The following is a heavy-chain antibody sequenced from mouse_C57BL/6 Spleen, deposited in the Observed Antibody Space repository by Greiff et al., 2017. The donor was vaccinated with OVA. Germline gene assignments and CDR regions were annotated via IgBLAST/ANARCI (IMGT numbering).Heavy chain of an antibody. D-gene: IGHD1-1*01. J-gene: IGHJ4*01. V-gene: IGHV1-26*01. CDR2: INPNNGGT. CDR3: ARKGLRYYYAMDY. CDR1: GYTFTDYY. Sequence: VQLQQSGPELVKPGASVKISCKASGYTFTDYYMNWVKQSHGKSLEWIGDINPNNGGTSYNQKFKGKATLTVDKSSSTAYMELRSLTSEDSAVYYCARKGLRYYYAMDYWGQGTSVTVSS.